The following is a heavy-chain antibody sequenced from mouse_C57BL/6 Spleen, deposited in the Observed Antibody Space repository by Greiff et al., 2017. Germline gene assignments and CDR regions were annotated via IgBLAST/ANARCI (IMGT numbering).Heavy chain of an antibody. CDR2: ITPSTGGT. D-gene: IGHD1-1*01. J-gene: IGHJ4*01. V-gene: IGHV1-42*01. Sequence: VQLQQSGPELVKPGASVKISCKASGYSFTGYYMNWVKQSPEKSLEWIGEITPSTGGTTYNQRFKAKATLTVDKSSSTAYMQLKSLTSEDSAVYYCARKGYYYGSSLLAMDYWGQGTSVTVSS. CDR3: ARKGYYYGSSLLAMDY. CDR1: GYSFTGYY.